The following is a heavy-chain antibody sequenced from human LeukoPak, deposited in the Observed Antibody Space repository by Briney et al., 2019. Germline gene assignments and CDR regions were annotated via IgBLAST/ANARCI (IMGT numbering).Heavy chain of an antibody. CDR3: ARRGFCNGGGCFSHAFDI. CDR2: IYPGDSDT. V-gene: IGHV5-51*01. D-gene: IGHD2-15*01. Sequence: GESLKISCEGSGYSFTNYWIGWVRQMPGKGLEWMGIIYPGDSDTRYSPSFQGQVTISADKSISTAYLQWSSLKASDTAMYYCARRGFCNGGGCFSHAFDIWGQGTMVTVCS. CDR1: GYSFTNYW. J-gene: IGHJ3*02.